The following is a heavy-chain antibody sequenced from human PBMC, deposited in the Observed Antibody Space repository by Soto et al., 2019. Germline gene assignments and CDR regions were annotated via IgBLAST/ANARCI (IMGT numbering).Heavy chain of an antibody. V-gene: IGHV4-31*03. CDR2: IYYSGST. CDR1: GGSISSGGYY. CDR3: AGRDITMVRGVGWFDP. Sequence: SETLSLTCTVSGGSISSGGYYWSWIRQHPGKGLEWIGYIYYSGSTYYNPSLKSRVTISVDTSKNQFSLKLSSVTAADTAVYYCAGRDITMVRGVGWFDPWGQGTLVTVSS. D-gene: IGHD3-10*01. J-gene: IGHJ5*02.